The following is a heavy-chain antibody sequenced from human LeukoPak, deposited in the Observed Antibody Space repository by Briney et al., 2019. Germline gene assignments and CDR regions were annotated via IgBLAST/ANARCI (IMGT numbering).Heavy chain of an antibody. J-gene: IGHJ3*02. D-gene: IGHD3-22*01. Sequence: PSETLSLTCAVYGGSFSGYYWSWIRQPPGKGLEWIGEINHSGSTNYNPSLKSRVTISVDTSKNQFSLKLSSVTAADTAVYYCASSSGLLAFDIWGQGTMVTVSS. V-gene: IGHV4-34*01. CDR1: GGSFSGYY. CDR2: INHSGST. CDR3: ASSSGLLAFDI.